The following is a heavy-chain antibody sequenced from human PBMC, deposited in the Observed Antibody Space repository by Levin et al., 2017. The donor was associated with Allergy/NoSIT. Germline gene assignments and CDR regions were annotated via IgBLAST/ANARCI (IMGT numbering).Heavy chain of an antibody. CDR1: GGSISSYY. V-gene: IGHV4-59*01. CDR3: AREYCSSTSCYGDDAFDI. J-gene: IGHJ3*02. CDR2: IYYSGST. D-gene: IGHD2-2*01. Sequence: PSETLSLTCTVSGGSISSYYWSWIRQPPGKGLEWIGYIYYSGSTNYNPSLKSRVTISVDTSKNQFSLKLSSVTAADTAVYYCAREYCSSTSCYGDDAFDIWGQGTMVTVSS.